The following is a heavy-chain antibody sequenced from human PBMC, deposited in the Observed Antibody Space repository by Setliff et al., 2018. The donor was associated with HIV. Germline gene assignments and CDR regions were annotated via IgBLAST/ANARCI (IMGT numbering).Heavy chain of an antibody. V-gene: IGHV7-4-1*02. J-gene: IGHJ6*03. D-gene: IGHD3-10*01. CDR3: ARDESDSLYYMDYYYMDV. CDR1: GYTFTCYG. Sequence: GASVKVSCKASGYTFTCYGRNWVRQAPGQGLEWMGWINTKTGNPTYAQGFTGRFVFSLDTSVSTAHLQISILKAEDTAVYYCARDESDSLYYMDYYYMDVWGKGTPVTVSS. CDR2: INTKTGNP.